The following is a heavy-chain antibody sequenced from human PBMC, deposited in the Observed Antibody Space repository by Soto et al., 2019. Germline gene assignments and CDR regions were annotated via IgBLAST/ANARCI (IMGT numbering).Heavy chain of an antibody. Sequence: GASVKVSCKASGGTFSSYAISWVRQAPGQGVEWMGGIIPIFGTANYAQKFQGRVTITADKSTSTAYMELSSLRSEDTAVYYCARGAEDIVVVPAAIPHGWFDPWGQGTLVTVSS. D-gene: IGHD2-2*01. CDR3: ARGAEDIVVVPAAIPHGWFDP. J-gene: IGHJ5*02. CDR1: GGTFSSYA. CDR2: IIPIFGTA. V-gene: IGHV1-69*06.